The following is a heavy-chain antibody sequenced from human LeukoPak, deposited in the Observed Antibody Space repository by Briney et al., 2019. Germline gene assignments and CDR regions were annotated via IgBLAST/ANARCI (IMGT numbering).Heavy chain of an antibody. CDR1: GGSISSYN. J-gene: IGHJ3*02. CDR2: IYYSGST. D-gene: IGHD4-17*01. V-gene: IGHV4-59*01. CDR3: ARDVYGDYGGLDAFDI. Sequence: PSETLSLTCTVSGGSISSYNWSWIRQPPGKGLEWIGYIYYSGSTNYNPSLKSRVTISVDTSKNQFSLKLNSVTAADTAVYYCARDVYGDYGGLDAFDIWGQGTMVTVSS.